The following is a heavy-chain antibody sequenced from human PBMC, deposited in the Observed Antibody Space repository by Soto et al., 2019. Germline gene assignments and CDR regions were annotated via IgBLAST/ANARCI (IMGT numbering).Heavy chain of an antibody. CDR3: ARADVGSYGSGSYQGIYYYYYMDV. CDR2: IHYSGST. V-gene: IGHV4-59*01. CDR1: GGSISSYY. Sequence: PSETLSLTCSVSGGSISSYYWSWIRQPPGKGLEWIGFIHYSGSTNYNPSLKSRVTISVDTSKNQFSLKLSSVTAADTAVYYCARADVGSYGSGSYQGIYYYYYMDVWGKGTTVTVSS. D-gene: IGHD3-10*01. J-gene: IGHJ6*03.